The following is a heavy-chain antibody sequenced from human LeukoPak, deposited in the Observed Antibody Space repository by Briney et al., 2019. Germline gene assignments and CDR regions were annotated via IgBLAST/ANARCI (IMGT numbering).Heavy chain of an antibody. CDR3: AKDGDSSGYPYWYFDL. Sequence: GGSLRLSCAASGFTFSSYAMSWVRQAPGKGLEWVSAISGSGGSTYYADSVKGRFTISRDNSKNTLDLQMNSLRAEDTAVYYCAKDGDSSGYPYWYFDLWGRGTLVTVSS. CDR1: GFTFSSYA. J-gene: IGHJ2*01. CDR2: ISGSGGST. D-gene: IGHD3-22*01. V-gene: IGHV3-23*01.